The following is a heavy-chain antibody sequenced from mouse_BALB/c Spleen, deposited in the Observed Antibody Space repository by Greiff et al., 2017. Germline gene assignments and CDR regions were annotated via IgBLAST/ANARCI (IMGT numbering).Heavy chain of an antibody. CDR3: ATYGNYGY. D-gene: IGHD2-1*01. CDR1: GFNIKDTY. V-gene: IGHV14-3*02. Sequence: EVQLVDSGAELVKPGASVKLSCTASGFNIKDTYMHWVKQRPEQGLEWIGRIDPANGNTKYDPKFQGKATITADTSSNTAYLQLSSLTSEDTAVYYCATYGNYGYWGQGTTRTVSS. CDR2: IDPANGNT. J-gene: IGHJ2*01.